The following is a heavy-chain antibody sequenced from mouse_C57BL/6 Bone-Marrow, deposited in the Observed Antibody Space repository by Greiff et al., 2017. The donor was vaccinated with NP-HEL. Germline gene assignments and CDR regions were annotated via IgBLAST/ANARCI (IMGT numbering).Heavy chain of an antibody. D-gene: IGHD2-4*01. CDR3: ARHYECLYYFEY. J-gene: IGHJ2*01. CDR2: IYPGSGST. CDR1: GYTFTSYW. Sequence: QVQLQQPGAELVKPGASVKMSCKASGYTFTSYWITWVKQRPGQGLEWIGDIYPGSGSTNYNEKFKSKATLTVDTSSSTAYMQLSSLTSEDSAVYNCARHYECLYYFEYWGQGTTLTVSS. V-gene: IGHV1-55*01.